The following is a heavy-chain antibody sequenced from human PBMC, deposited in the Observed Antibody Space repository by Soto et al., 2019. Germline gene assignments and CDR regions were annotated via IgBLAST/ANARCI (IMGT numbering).Heavy chain of an antibody. J-gene: IGHJ4*01. V-gene: IGHV3-30*03. CDR3: TALRENYQLLMDY. Sequence: GGSLRLSCAASGFTFSSYGMHWVRQAPGKGLEWVAVISYDGSNKYYADSVKGRFTVSRDDSENTLYLQMNSLKTEDTAVYYCTALRENYQLLMDYWGQGTLVTVSS. CDR2: ISYDGSNK. D-gene: IGHD2-2*01. CDR1: GFTFSSYG.